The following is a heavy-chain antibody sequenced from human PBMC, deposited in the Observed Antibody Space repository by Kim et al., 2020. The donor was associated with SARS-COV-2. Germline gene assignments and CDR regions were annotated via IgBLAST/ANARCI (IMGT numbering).Heavy chain of an antibody. CDR3: ARGGTTSSAFDY. Sequence: SETLSLTCTVSGGSISSGGYCWSRMRQHPGMGLEWIGYIYDSTSSNHNPSLKSRVTISVDTSKNQFSLKLGTVTAADAAVYYCARGGTTSSAFDYWGQGTLVTVSS. D-gene: IGHD1-7*01. V-gene: IGHV4-31*03. J-gene: IGHJ4*02. CDR1: GGSISSGGYC. CDR2: IYDSTSS.